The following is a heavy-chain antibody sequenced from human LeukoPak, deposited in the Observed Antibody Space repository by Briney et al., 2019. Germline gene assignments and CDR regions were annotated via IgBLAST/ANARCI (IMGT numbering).Heavy chain of an antibody. CDR1: GFTFSSYS. CDR2: ISSNSTI. J-gene: IGHJ4*02. D-gene: IGHD3-3*01. V-gene: IGHV3-48*01. CDR3: ARNDFWSGYLSYYFDY. Sequence: GGSLRLSCAASGFTFSSYSMDWVRQAPGKGLEWVSYISSNSTIYYADSVKGRFTISRDNAKNSLYLQMNSLRAEDTAVYYCARNDFWSGYLSYYFDYWGQGTLVTVSS.